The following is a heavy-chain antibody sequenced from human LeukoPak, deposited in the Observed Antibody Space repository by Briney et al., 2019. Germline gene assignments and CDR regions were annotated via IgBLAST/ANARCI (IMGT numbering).Heavy chain of an antibody. CDR1: GGSTSRADYY. Sequence: SETLSLTCSVSGGSTSRADYYLTWIRQPPGKGLEWIGYIYYSGSTYYNPSLKSRVLISVDTSKNQFSLKLSSVTAADTAVYYCARDLGYDSSGFYYFGYFDIWGRGALVTVSS. V-gene: IGHV4-30-4*01. J-gene: IGHJ4*02. CDR3: ARDLGYDSSGFYYFGYFDI. D-gene: IGHD3-22*01. CDR2: IYYSGST.